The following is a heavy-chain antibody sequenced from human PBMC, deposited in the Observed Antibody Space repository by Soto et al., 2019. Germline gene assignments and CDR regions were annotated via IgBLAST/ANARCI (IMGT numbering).Heavy chain of an antibody. D-gene: IGHD3-22*01. CDR2: IYSGGST. Sequence: GGSLRLSCAASGFTVSSNYMSWVRQAPGKGLEWVSVIYSGGSTYYADSVKGRFTISRDNSKNTLYLQMNSLRAEDTAVYYCARDPPNYYDSSGTLDYWGQGTLVTVSS. V-gene: IGHV3-53*01. CDR1: GFTVSSNY. J-gene: IGHJ4*02. CDR3: ARDPPNYYDSSGTLDY.